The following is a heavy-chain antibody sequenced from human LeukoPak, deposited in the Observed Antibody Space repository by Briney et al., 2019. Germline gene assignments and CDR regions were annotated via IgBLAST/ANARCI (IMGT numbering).Heavy chain of an antibody. J-gene: IGHJ6*02. V-gene: IGHV1-69*13. CDR3: ARDTPSYDILTNYYYYYGMDV. Sequence: SVKVSCKASGYTFTSYGISWVRQAPGQGLEWMGGIIPIFGTANYAQKFQGRVTITADESTSTAYMELSSLRSEDTAVYYCARDTPSYDILTNYYYYYGMDVWGQGTTVTVSS. D-gene: IGHD3-9*01. CDR2: IIPIFGTA. CDR1: GYTFTSYG.